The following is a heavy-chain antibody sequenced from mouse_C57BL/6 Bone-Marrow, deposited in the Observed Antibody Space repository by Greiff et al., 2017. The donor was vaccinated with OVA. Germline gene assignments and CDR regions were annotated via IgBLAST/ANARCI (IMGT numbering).Heavy chain of an antibody. CDR1: GFTFSSYG. J-gene: IGHJ3*01. D-gene: IGHD2-14*01. CDR2: ISSGGSYT. Sequence: EVQLVESGGDLVKPGGSLKLSCAASGFTFSSYGMSWVRQTPDKRLEWVATISSGGSYTYYPDSVKGRFTISRDNAKNTLYLQMSSLKSEDTAMYYCARQRVLPFAYWGQGTLVTVSA. CDR3: ARQRVLPFAY. V-gene: IGHV5-6*01.